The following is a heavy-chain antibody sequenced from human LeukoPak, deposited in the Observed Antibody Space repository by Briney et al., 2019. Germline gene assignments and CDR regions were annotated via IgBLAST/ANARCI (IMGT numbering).Heavy chain of an antibody. V-gene: IGHV3-23*01. CDR2: ISGSGGST. J-gene: IGHJ4*02. D-gene: IGHD3-22*01. CDR3: ARPESTPPYYYDSSGYYAPFDY. Sequence: PGGSLGLSCAASGFTFSSYAMNWVRQAPGKGLEWVSAISGSGGSTYYADSVKGRFTISRDNSKNTLYLQMNSLRAEDTAVYYCARPESTPPYYYDSSGYYAPFDYWGQGTLVTVSS. CDR1: GFTFSSYA.